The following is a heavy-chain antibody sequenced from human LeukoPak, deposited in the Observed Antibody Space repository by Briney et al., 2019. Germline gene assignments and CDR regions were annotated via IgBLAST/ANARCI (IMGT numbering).Heavy chain of an antibody. V-gene: IGHV7-4-1*02. CDR2: INTDTGNP. CDR3: AREIGPRQLHLWGSAFDY. J-gene: IGHJ4*02. CDR1: GYTFTTYA. Sequence: ASVKVSCKASGYTFTTYAINWVRQAPGQGLEWMGWINTDTGNPTYAQDFTGQFVFSLDTSVSTAYLQTSSLKAEDTAVYYCAREIGPRQLHLWGSAFDYWGQGTLVTVSS. D-gene: IGHD5-18*01.